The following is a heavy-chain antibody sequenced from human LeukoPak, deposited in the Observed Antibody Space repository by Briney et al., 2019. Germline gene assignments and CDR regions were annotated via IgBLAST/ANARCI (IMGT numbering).Heavy chain of an antibody. CDR2: INHSGST. V-gene: IGHV4-34*01. Sequence: SETLSLTCAVYGGSFSGYYWSWIRQPPGKGLEWLGEINHSGSTNYNPSLKSRVTISVDTSKNQFSLKLSSVTAADTAVYFCASSYYYDSSGYYYEDYWGQGTLVTVSS. D-gene: IGHD3-22*01. CDR1: GGSFSGYY. J-gene: IGHJ4*02. CDR3: ASSYYYDSSGYYYEDY.